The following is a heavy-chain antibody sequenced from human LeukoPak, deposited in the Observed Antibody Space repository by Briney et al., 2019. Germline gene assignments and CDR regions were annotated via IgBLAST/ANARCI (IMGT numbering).Heavy chain of an antibody. CDR2: INPNSGGT. CDR3: ASPQSIAAAGTTGENWFDP. J-gene: IGHJ5*02. Sequence: GASVKVSCKASGYTFTGYYMHWVRQAPGQGLEWMGWINPNSGGTNYAQKFQGRVTMTRDTSISTAYMELSRLRPDDTAVYYCASPQSIAAAGTTGENWFDPWGQGTLVTVSS. V-gene: IGHV1-2*02. D-gene: IGHD6-13*01. CDR1: GYTFTGYY.